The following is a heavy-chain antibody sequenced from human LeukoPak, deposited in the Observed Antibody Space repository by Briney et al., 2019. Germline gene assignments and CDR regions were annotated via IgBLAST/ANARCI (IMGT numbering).Heavy chain of an antibody. D-gene: IGHD3-22*01. CDR1: GYTFTSYG. CDR3: ARDSGWWLLACPIDY. Sequence: ASVKVSCKASGYTFTSYGISWVRQAPGQGLEWMGWISAYNGNTNYAQKLQGRVTMTTDTSTSTAYVELRSLRSDDTAVYYCARDSGWWLLACPIDYWGQGTLVTVSS. CDR2: ISAYNGNT. J-gene: IGHJ4*02. V-gene: IGHV1-18*01.